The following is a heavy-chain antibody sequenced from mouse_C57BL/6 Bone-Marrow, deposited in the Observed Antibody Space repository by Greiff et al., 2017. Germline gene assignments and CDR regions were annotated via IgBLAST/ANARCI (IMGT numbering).Heavy chain of an antibody. CDR2: IDPSDSYT. J-gene: IGHJ4*01. V-gene: IGHV1-59*01. CDR3: ARRDPLYYYAMDY. CDR1: GYTFTSYW. Sequence: VQLQQPGAELVRPGTSVKLSCKASGYTFTSYWMHWVKQRPGQGLEWIGVIDPSDSYTNYNQKFKGKATLTVDTSSSTAYMQLSSLTSEDSAVYYCARRDPLYYYAMDYWGQGTSVTVSS. D-gene: IGHD3-3*01.